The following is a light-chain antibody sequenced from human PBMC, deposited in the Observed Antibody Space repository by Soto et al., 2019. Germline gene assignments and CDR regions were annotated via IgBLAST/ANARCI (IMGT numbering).Light chain of an antibody. J-gene: IGKJ5*01. V-gene: IGKV1-39*01. CDR1: QTISSY. Sequence: IQVTQSPSALSAFVGDRVPLTCRASQTISSYLNWYQQKPGKVPKLLIYASTNLQSGVPLRFSGLGAGTDFTLTIRNLQPEDFATYYCQQTYSSPITFGQGTRLEIK. CDR2: AST. CDR3: QQTYSSPIT.